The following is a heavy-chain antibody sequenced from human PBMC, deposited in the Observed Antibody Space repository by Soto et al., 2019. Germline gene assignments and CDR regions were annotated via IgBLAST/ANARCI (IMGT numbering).Heavy chain of an antibody. CDR2: INHSGST. Sequence: SETLSLTCAVYGGSFSGYYWSWIRQPPGKGLEWIGEINHSGSTNYNPSLKSRVTISVDTSKNQFSMKLSSVTAADTAVYYCAIRRRLYVNSWGQGTRVTVSP. CDR3: AIRRRLYVNS. V-gene: IGHV4-34*01. D-gene: IGHD3-16*01. J-gene: IGHJ4*02. CDR1: GGSFSGYY.